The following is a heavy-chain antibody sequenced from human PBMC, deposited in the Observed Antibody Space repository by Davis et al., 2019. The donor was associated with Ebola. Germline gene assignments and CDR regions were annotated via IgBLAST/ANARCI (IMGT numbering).Heavy chain of an antibody. CDR3: ARDRSLGEWELRVGFDY. CDR1: GFTFSSYE. J-gene: IGHJ4*02. CDR2: ISSSGSTI. D-gene: IGHD1-26*01. V-gene: IGHV3-48*03. Sequence: GESLKISCAASGFTFSSYEMNWVRQAPGKGLEWVSYISSSGSTIYYADSVKGRFTISRDNAKNTLYLQMNSLRAEDTAVYYCARDRSLGEWELRVGFDYWGQGTLVTVSS.